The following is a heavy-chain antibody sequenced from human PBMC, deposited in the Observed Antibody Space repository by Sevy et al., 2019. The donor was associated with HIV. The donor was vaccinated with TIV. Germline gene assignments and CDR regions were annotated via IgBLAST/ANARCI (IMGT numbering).Heavy chain of an antibody. CDR1: GFTFDDYA. Sequence: GGSLRLSCAASGFTFDDYAMHWVRQAPGKGLEWVSGISWNSGSIGYADSVKGRFTISRDNAKNSLYLQMNSLRAEDTAVYYCAKDTSGIAVAGTSPLNYFDYWGQGTLVTVSS. V-gene: IGHV3-9*01. CDR2: ISWNSGSI. D-gene: IGHD6-19*01. CDR3: AKDTSGIAVAGTSPLNYFDY. J-gene: IGHJ4*02.